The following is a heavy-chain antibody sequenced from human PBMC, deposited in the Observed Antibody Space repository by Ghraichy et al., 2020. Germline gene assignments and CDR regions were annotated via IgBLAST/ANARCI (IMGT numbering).Heavy chain of an antibody. D-gene: IGHD3-10*01. CDR2: ISGSGGST. CDR1: GFTFSSYA. J-gene: IGHJ6*02. V-gene: IGHV3-23*01. Sequence: GGSLRLSCAASGFTFSSYAMSWVRQAPGKGLEWISAISGSGGSTYYADSVKGRFTISRDNSKNTLYLQMNSLRAEDTAVYYCARVPYYYGSGKKRGYGMDVWGQGTTVTVSS. CDR3: ARVPYYYGSGKKRGYGMDV.